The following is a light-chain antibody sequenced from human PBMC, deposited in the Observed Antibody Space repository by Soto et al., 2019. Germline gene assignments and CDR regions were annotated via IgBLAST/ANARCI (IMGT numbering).Light chain of an antibody. CDR3: QQFNTWT. J-gene: IGKJ1*01. CDR1: QDISTW. CDR2: KAF. V-gene: IGKV1-5*03. Sequence: QMTQSPSTLSASVGDRVTITCRASQDISTWLAWYQQKPGKAPKLLIYKAFTLEGGVPSRFSGGGFGTEFTLTISSLQPDDFGNYYCQQFNTWTFGQGTKVEMK.